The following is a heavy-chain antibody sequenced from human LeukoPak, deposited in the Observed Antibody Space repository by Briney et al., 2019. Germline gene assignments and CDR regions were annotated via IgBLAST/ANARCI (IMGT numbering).Heavy chain of an antibody. J-gene: IGHJ6*03. CDR2: INQDGSDK. Sequence: PGGSLRLSCAASGLTFSIHWMNWVRQAPGKGLECVANINQDGSDKYYVDSVKGRFTISRDNTKNSLYLQMNSLRAEDTAVYYCAKDLLWFGRYYYYMDVWGKGTTVTVSS. D-gene: IGHD3-10*01. CDR1: GLTFSIHW. V-gene: IGHV3-7*01. CDR3: AKDLLWFGRYYYYMDV.